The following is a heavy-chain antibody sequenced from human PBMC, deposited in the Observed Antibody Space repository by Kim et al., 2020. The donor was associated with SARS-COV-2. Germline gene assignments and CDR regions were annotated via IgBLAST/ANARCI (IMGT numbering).Heavy chain of an antibody. Sequence: GGSLRLSCTASGFTFGDYAMSWVRQAPGKGLEWVGFIRSKAYGGTTEYAASVKGRFTISRDDSKSIAYLQMNSLKTEDTAVYYCTRDRIAAPDYYYYYGMDVWGQGTTVTVSS. CDR2: IRSKAYGGTT. V-gene: IGHV3-49*04. CDR3: TRDRIAAPDYYYYYGMDV. J-gene: IGHJ6*02. D-gene: IGHD6-13*01. CDR1: GFTFGDYA.